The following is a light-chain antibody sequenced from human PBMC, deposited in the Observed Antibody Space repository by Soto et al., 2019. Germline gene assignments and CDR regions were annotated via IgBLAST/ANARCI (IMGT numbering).Light chain of an antibody. V-gene: IGLV2-14*01. Sequence: QSALTQPASVSGSPGQSITISCIGTSSDVGGYNYVSWYQQHPGKAPKVMIYEVSKWPSGVSNRFSGSKSGNTASLTISGLQADDEADYYCSSYTSSDTYVFGTGTKVTVL. CDR1: SSDVGGYNY. J-gene: IGLJ1*01. CDR2: EVS. CDR3: SSYTSSDTYV.